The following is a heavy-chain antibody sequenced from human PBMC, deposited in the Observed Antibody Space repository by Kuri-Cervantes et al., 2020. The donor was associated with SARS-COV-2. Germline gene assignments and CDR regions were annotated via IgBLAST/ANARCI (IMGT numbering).Heavy chain of an antibody. J-gene: IGHJ4*02. Sequence: GESLKISCAASGFTFSGYSMNWIRQAPGKGLEWVASIDSSSYYIYHADSVRGRLTISRDNAKTSVYLQMNSLKVEDTAVYYCAREEGGELGEAFDYWGQGTLVTVLL. CDR2: IDSSSYYI. D-gene: IGHD7-27*01. CDR3: AREEGGELGEAFDY. CDR1: GFTFSGYS. V-gene: IGHV3-21*01.